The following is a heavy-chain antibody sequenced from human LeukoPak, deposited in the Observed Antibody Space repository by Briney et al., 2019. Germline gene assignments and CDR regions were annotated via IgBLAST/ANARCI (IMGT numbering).Heavy chain of an antibody. CDR2: ISASGGST. Sequence: GGSLRLSCAASGFTFSSSAMSWVRQVPGKGLEWVSGISASGGSTSYADSVRGRFTISRDNSKNTLHLQMNSLRAEDTAVYYCAKSAYYDSSGFYREYYFDYWGQGTLVTVSS. V-gene: IGHV3-23*01. D-gene: IGHD3-22*01. CDR1: GFTFSSSA. J-gene: IGHJ4*02. CDR3: AKSAYYDSSGFYREYYFDY.